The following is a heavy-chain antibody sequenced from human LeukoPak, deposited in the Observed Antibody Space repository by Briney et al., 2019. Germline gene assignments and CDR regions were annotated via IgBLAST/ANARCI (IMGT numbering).Heavy chain of an antibody. J-gene: IGHJ4*02. Sequence: SETLSLTCTVSGGSISSYYWSWIRQPPGKGLEWIGYIYYSGSTNYNPSLKSRVTISIDTSKNQFSLKLSSVTAADTAIYYCASAHSFGPWYFDYWGQGTLVAVSS. D-gene: IGHD5-18*01. V-gene: IGHV4-59*01. CDR2: IYYSGST. CDR3: ASAHSFGPWYFDY. CDR1: GGSISSYY.